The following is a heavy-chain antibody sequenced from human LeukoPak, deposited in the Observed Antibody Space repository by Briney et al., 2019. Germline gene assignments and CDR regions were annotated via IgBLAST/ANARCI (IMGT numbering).Heavy chain of an antibody. CDR3: ARGRDTAMPIDY. Sequence: GGSLRLSCAASGFTFSSYSMNWVRQAPGKGLEWVSYISSSSTIYYADSVKGRFTISRDNAKNSLYLQMNSLRAEDTAVYYCARGRDTAMPIDYWGQGTLVTVSS. CDR2: ISSSSTI. V-gene: IGHV3-48*01. D-gene: IGHD5-18*01. J-gene: IGHJ4*02. CDR1: GFTFSSYS.